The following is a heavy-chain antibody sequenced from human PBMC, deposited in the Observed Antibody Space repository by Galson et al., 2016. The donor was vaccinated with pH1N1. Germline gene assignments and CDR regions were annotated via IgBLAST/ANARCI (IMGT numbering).Heavy chain of an antibody. D-gene: IGHD3-10*01. CDR1: GYSFIVHY. CDR3: ATGSGNSWFDP. V-gene: IGHV1-2*02. CDR2: IKPNSGDT. J-gene: IGHJ5*02. Sequence: SVKVSCKASGYSFIVHYMHWVRQAPGHGLEWMGWIKPNSGDTKYAQNFQGRVTLTRDTSINTAYMELSSLTSDDTAVYYCATGSGNSWFDPWGQGTLVTVSS.